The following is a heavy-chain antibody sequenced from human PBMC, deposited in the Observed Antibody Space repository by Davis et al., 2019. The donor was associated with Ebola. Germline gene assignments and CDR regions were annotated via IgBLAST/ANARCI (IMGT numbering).Heavy chain of an antibody. D-gene: IGHD3-10*01. V-gene: IGHV3-21*01. CDR1: GFIFSSYT. CDR2: ISSSSNYI. Sequence: GESLKISCAASGFIFSSYTMNWVRQAPGKGLEWVSSISSSSNYIDYADSVKGRFTVSRDNAKNSLYLQMNSLRAEDTAVYYCAREVRRGWFDPWGQGTLVTVSS. CDR3: AREVRRGWFDP. J-gene: IGHJ5*02.